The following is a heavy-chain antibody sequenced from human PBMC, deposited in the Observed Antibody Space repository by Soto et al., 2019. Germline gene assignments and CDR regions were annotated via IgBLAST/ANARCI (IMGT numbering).Heavy chain of an antibody. Sequence: PGGSLRLSCAASGFTFSNYAMIWVRQAPGKGLEWVSGIRGTGGSAYYVDSVKGRFTISRDNSKNTLYLQMNSLRAEDTAIYYCAKDSDFWSGYYSAFDYWGQG. CDR3: AKDSDFWSGYYSAFDY. V-gene: IGHV3-23*01. D-gene: IGHD3-3*01. CDR1: GFTFSNYA. J-gene: IGHJ4*02. CDR2: IRGTGGSA.